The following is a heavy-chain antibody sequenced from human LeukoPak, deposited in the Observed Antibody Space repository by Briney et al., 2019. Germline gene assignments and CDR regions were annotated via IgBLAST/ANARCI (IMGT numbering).Heavy chain of an antibody. CDR1: GFTFNTYA. V-gene: IGHV3-23*01. D-gene: IGHD2-2*01. Sequence: PGGSLRLSCAASGFTFNTYAMSWVRQAPGKGLEWVSGISASGGSTYYADSVKGRFTISRDNSKNTLYLQMNSLRAEDTAVYYCAKDGNQPLLPFDYWGQGTLVTVSS. CDR2: ISASGGST. CDR3: AKDGNQPLLPFDY. J-gene: IGHJ4*02.